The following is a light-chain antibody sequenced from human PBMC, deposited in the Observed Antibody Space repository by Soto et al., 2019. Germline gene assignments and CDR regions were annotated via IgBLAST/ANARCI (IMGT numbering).Light chain of an antibody. CDR1: QRVSARY. CDR3: QQYSDSPPT. V-gene: IGKV3-20*01. CDR2: GAS. J-gene: IGKJ1*01. Sequence: IELTQSPGTLSLSPGDIATLSCRASQRVSARYLAWYHQKPGRAPRLIIFGASDRATGIPDRFSGSGSGTDFTLTIDRLEPEDFAMYYCQQYSDSPPTFGQGTKVDIK.